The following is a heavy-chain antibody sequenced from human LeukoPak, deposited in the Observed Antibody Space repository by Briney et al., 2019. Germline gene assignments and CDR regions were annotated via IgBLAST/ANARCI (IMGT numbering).Heavy chain of an antibody. Sequence: GRSLRLSCAASGFTFSSYAMHWVRQAPGKGLEWVAVISYDGSNKYYADSVKGRFTISRDNSKNTLYLQMNSQRAEDTAVYYCARDPIIASSYHQSTAFDIWGQGTMVTVSS. D-gene: IGHD1-26*01. J-gene: IGHJ3*02. V-gene: IGHV3-30-3*01. CDR1: GFTFSSYA. CDR2: ISYDGSNK. CDR3: ARDPIIASSYHQSTAFDI.